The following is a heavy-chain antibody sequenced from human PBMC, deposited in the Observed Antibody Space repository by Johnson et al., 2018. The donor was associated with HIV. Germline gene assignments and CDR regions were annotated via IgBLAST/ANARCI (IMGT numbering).Heavy chain of an antibody. V-gene: IGHV3-11*04. J-gene: IGHJ3*02. CDR2: ISSSGSTI. CDR1: GFTFSDYY. CDR3: APGVYSGYDGVDAFDI. Sequence: QVQLVESGGGLVKPGGSLRLSCAASGFTFSDYYISWIRQAPGKGLEWVSYISSSGSTIYYADSVKGRFPISRDNSKNTLYLQMNSLRAEDTAVYYCAPGVYSGYDGVDAFDIWGQGTMVTVSS. D-gene: IGHD5-12*01.